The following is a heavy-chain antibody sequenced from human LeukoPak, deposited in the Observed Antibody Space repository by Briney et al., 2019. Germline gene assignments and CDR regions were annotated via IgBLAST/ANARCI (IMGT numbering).Heavy chain of an antibody. CDR1: GYTFTSYY. CDR3: ARKPKNGGRYDSSGLDAFDI. V-gene: IGHV1-46*01. D-gene: IGHD3-22*01. CDR2: INPSGGST. Sequence: ASVKVSCKASGYTFTSYYMHWVRQAPGQGLEWMGIINPSGGSTSYAQKFQGRVTMTRDTSTSTVYMELSSLRSEGTAVYYCARKPKNGGRYDSSGLDAFDIWGQGTMVSVSS. J-gene: IGHJ3*02.